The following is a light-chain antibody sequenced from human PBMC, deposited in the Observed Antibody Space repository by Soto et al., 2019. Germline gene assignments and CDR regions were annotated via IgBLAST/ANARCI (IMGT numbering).Light chain of an antibody. Sequence: VMTQSPATLSVSPGERATLSCRASQSVSSNLAWYQQKRGQAPRLLMYGASTRATGIPVRFSGSGSGTEFTLIISSLQSEDFAVYYCQQYNDWPRTFGQGTKVEIK. V-gene: IGKV3-15*01. CDR1: QSVSSN. J-gene: IGKJ1*01. CDR2: GAS. CDR3: QQYNDWPRT.